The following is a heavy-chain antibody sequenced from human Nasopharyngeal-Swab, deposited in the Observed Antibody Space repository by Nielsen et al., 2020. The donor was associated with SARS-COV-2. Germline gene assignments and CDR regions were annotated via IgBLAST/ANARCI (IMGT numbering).Heavy chain of an antibody. D-gene: IGHD6-19*01. CDR3: ATSGYSSGWIF. V-gene: IGHV3-21*01. CDR1: GFIFSNYT. Sequence: ESPKISCAASGFIFSNYTMNWVRQDPGKGLEWLSSIRSSTSYIYYADSVKGRFTISRDNAKNSLYLQMNSLRTEDTAVYYCATSGYSSGWIFWCQGTLVTVSS. J-gene: IGHJ4*02. CDR2: IRSSTSYI.